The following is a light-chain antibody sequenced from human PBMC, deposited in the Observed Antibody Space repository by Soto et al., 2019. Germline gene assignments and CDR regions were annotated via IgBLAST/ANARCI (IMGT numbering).Light chain of an antibody. CDR2: KVS. Sequence: QSALTQPASVSGSPRQSITISCTGTSSDVGDGDFVSWYQQRPGNAPKLMIYKVSNRPSGVSNRFSGSKSGNTASLTISGLQAEDEADYYCCSYTRSYTWVFGGGTKPTVL. V-gene: IGLV2-14*01. J-gene: IGLJ3*02. CDR3: CSYTRSYTWV. CDR1: SSDVGDGDF.